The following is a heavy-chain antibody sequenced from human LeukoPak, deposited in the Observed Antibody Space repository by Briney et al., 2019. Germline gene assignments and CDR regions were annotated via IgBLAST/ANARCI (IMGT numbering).Heavy chain of an antibody. CDR1: GFSFSMYS. V-gene: IGHV3-48*04. CDR3: AELGITMIGGV. Sequence: PGGSLRLSCAASGFSFSMYSMSWIRQAPGKVLEWVSYISSSGSTIYYADSVKGRFTISRDNAKNSLYLQMNSLRAEDTAVYYCAELGITMIGGVWGKGTTVTISS. J-gene: IGHJ6*04. D-gene: IGHD3-10*02. CDR2: ISSSGSTI.